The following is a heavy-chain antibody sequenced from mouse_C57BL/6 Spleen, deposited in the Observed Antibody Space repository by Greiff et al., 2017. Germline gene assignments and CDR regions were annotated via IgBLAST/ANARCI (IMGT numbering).Heavy chain of an antibody. J-gene: IGHJ1*03. CDR2: IDPENGDT. Sequence: VQLQHSGAELVRPGASVKLSCTASGFNIKDDYMHWVKQRPEQGLEWIGWIDPENGDTEYDSKFQGKATITADTSSNTAYLQLSSRTSEDTAVYYCSTKRNYGNRYFDVWGTGATVTVSS. CDR3: STKRNYGNRYFDV. D-gene: IGHD2-1*01. V-gene: IGHV14-4*01. CDR1: GFNIKDDY.